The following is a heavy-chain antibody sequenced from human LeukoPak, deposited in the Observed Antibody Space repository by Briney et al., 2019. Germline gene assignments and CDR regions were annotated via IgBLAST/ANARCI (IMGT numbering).Heavy chain of an antibody. D-gene: IGHD6-19*01. CDR3: ATVAGTGTFDY. CDR2: IYPGDSDP. V-gene: IGHV5-51*01. J-gene: IGHJ4*02. CDR1: GYNFTTYW. Sequence: GESLRISCKGSGYNFTTYWIGWVRQMPGKGQEWMGVIYPGDSDPRYSPSFQGQVTFSADKSISTAYLQWSSLKASDTAMYYCATVAGTGTFDYWGQGTLVTVSS.